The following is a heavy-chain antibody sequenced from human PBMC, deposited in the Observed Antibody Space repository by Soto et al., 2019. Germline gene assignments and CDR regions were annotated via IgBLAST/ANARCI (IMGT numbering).Heavy chain of an antibody. CDR2: LRSKANSYAT. Sequence: GGSLRLSCAASGFTFSDSAMHWVRQASGKGLEWVGRLRSKANSYATVYAASVKGRFTISRDDSKNTAYLQMNSLKTEDTAVYYCTASGSDTFVDYWGQGTLVTVSS. D-gene: IGHD5-12*01. J-gene: IGHJ4*02. V-gene: IGHV3-73*01. CDR3: TASGSDTFVDY. CDR1: GFTFSDSA.